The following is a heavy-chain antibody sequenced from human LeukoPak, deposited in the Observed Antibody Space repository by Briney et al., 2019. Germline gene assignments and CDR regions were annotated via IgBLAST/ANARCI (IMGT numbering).Heavy chain of an antibody. V-gene: IGHV1-8*01. D-gene: IGHD5-18*01. J-gene: IGHJ4*02. CDR3: AREDRGYSYGPLDY. Sequence: ASVKVSCKASGYTFTTYDINWVRQAPGQGLEWMGWMNPNTGSTGYAQKFQGRVTITADESTSTAYMELSSLRSEDTAVYYCAREDRGYSYGPLDYWGQGTLVTVSP. CDR1: GYTFTTYD. CDR2: MNPNTGST.